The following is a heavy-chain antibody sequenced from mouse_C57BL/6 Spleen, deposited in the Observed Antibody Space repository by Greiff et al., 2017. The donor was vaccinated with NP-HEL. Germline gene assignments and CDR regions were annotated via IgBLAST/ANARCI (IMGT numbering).Heavy chain of an antibody. Sequence: VQLVESGAELAKPGASVKLSCKASGYTFTSYWMHWVKQRPGQGLAWIGYINPSSGYTKYNQKFKDKATLTADKSSSTAYMQLSGLTYEDSAVYCCASETAQATGGYVDYWGQGTTLTVS. CDR2: INPSSGYT. D-gene: IGHD3-2*02. CDR1: GYTFTSYW. CDR3: ASETAQATGGYVDY. J-gene: IGHJ2*01. V-gene: IGHV1-7*01.